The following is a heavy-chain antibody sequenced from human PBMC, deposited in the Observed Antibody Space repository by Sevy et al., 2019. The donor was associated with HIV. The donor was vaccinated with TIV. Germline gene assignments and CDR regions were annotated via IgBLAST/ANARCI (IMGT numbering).Heavy chain of an antibody. CDR2: IYYSGST. V-gene: IGHV4-61*01. Sequence: KQSQTLSLTCTVSGGSVSSGSYYWSWIRQPPGKGLEWIGYIYYSGSTNYNPSLKSRVTISVDTSKNQFSLKLSSVTAADTAVYYCASQRIPGIAAIRAWYYYGMDVWGQGTTVTVSS. J-gene: IGHJ6*02. CDR1: GGSVSSGSYY. CDR3: ASQRIPGIAAIRAWYYYGMDV. D-gene: IGHD6-25*01.